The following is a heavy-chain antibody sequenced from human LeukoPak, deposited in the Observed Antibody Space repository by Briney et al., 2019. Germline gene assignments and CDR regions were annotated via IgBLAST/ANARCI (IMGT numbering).Heavy chain of an antibody. Sequence: GESLKISCKGSGYSFTSYWIGWVRQIPGKGLEWMWINSPGDSDTRYSPSFQGQVTISADKSISTAYLQWSSLKASDTAMYYCARGDYYDSSGYHNWFDPWGQGTLVTVSS. D-gene: IGHD3-22*01. J-gene: IGHJ5*02. V-gene: IGHV5-51*01. CDR1: GYSFTSYW. CDR3: ARGDYYDSSGYHNWFDP. CDR2: NSPGDSDT.